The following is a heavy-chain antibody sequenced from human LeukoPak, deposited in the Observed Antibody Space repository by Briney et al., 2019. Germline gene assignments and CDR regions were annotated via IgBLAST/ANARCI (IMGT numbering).Heavy chain of an antibody. CDR1: TFTFSSYG. J-gene: IGHJ3*02. CDR2: LIGSGGST. CDR3: AKDGYCSAGSCFSANDAFDI. D-gene: IGHD2-15*01. V-gene: IGHV3-23*01. Sequence: PGGSLRLSCGASTFTFSSYGMSWVRQAPGKGLEWVSALIGSGGSTYYADSVKGRFTISRDNSKNSLYLQMNSLRAEDTAVYYCAKDGYCSAGSCFSANDAFDIWGQGTMVTVSS.